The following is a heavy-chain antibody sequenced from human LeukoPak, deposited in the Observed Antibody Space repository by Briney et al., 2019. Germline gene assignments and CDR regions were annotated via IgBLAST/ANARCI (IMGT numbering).Heavy chain of an antibody. J-gene: IGHJ4*02. CDR2: ISSSSSYI. V-gene: IGHV3-23*01. CDR3: ANYPGDSSGYYSGNFDY. D-gene: IGHD3-22*01. CDR1: GFTFSHYA. Sequence: GSLRLSCAASGFTFSHYAMNWVRQAPGKGLEWVSSISSSSSYIYYADSVKGRFTISRDNSKNTLYLQMNSLRAEDTAVYCCANYPGDSSGYYSGNFDYWGQGTLVTVSS.